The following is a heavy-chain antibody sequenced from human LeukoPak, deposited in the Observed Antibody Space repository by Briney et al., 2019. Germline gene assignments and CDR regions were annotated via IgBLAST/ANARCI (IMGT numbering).Heavy chain of an antibody. CDR1: GYTFTGYY. D-gene: IGHD1-14*01. CDR2: INPNSGGT. J-gene: IGHJ3*02. V-gene: IGHV1-2*02. Sequence: GASVKVSCKASGYTFTGYYMHWVRQAPGQGLEWMGWINPNSGGTNYAQKFQGRVTMTRDTSISTAYMELSRLRSDDTAVYYCARAVRLNRNDAFDIWGQGTMVTVSS. CDR3: ARAVRLNRNDAFDI.